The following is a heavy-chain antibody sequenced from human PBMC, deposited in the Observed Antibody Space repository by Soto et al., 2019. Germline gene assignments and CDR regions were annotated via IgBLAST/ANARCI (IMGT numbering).Heavy chain of an antibody. CDR3: ARIRPQLVVRRDAFDI. J-gene: IGHJ3*02. D-gene: IGHD6-6*01. Sequence: SETLSLTCAVYGGSFSGYYWSWIRQPPGKGLEWIGEINHSGSTNYNPSLKSRVTISVDTSKNQFSLKLSSVTAADTAVYYCARIRPQLVVRRDAFDIWGQGTMVTV. V-gene: IGHV4-34*01. CDR2: INHSGST. CDR1: GGSFSGYY.